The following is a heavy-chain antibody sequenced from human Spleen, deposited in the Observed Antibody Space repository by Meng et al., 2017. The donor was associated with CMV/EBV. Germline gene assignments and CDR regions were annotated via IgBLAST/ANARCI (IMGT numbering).Heavy chain of an antibody. CDR3: AGLLEWPFSFDS. Sequence: WTVSGGSISSGGYFWSWVRQPARKGMEWIGYMYYSGSAFYNPSLKSRVTMSVDTSTDQFSLRLSSVTAADTAVYFCAGLLEWPFSFDSWGQGTLVTVSS. D-gene: IGHD3-3*01. J-gene: IGHJ4*02. CDR1: GGSISSGGYF. CDR2: MYYSGSA. V-gene: IGHV4-30-4*01.